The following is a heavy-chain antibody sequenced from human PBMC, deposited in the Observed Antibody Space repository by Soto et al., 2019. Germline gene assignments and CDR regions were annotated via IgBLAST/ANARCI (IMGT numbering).Heavy chain of an antibody. Sequence: PGESLKISCKGSGYSFTSYWIGWVRQMPGKGLEWMGIIYPGDSDTRYSPSFQGQVTISADKSISTAYLQWSSLKASDTAMYYCARGVIWEWLRDEKTLKHDYYGMDVWGQGTTVTVSS. CDR1: GYSFTSYW. CDR2: IYPGDSDT. D-gene: IGHD3-3*01. J-gene: IGHJ6*02. V-gene: IGHV5-51*01. CDR3: ARGVIWEWLRDEKTLKHDYYGMDV.